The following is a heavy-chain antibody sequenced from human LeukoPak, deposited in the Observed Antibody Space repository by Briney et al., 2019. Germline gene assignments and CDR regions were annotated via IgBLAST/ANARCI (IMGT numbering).Heavy chain of an antibody. CDR1: GFTFSDYY. J-gene: IGHJ6*04. V-gene: IGHV3-11*04. D-gene: IGHD2-21*01. Sequence: PGGSLRLSCAASGFTFSDYYMSWIRQAPGKGLEWVSVKGRFTISRGNAKNSLYLQMNSLRAEDTAVYYCARGFRFPDVWGKGTTVTVSS. CDR3: ARGFRFPDV.